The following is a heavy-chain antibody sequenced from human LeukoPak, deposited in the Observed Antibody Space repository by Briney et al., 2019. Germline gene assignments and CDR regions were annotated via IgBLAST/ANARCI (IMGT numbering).Heavy chain of an antibody. D-gene: IGHD6-19*01. V-gene: IGHV4-39*07. CDR1: GVSISSSSYY. J-gene: IGHJ5*02. Sequence: SETLSLTCTVSGVSISSSSYYWGWIRQPPGKGLEWIGSIYYSGSTYYNPSLKSRVTISVDTSNNQFSLKLSSVTAADTAVCYCARGPHLAVAGTNWFDPWGQGTLVTVSS. CDR3: ARGPHLAVAGTNWFDP. CDR2: IYYSGST.